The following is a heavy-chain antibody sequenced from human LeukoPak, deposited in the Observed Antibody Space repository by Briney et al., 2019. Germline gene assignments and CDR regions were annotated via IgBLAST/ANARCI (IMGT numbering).Heavy chain of an antibody. D-gene: IGHD3-3*01. Sequence: SETLSLTCAVYGGSFSGYNWRWIPQPPGKGLKWIGEINNSGSTNYNPSLKSRVTISVDTPKNQFSLKLSSVTAADTAVYYCARAALYDFWSGFRPYFDYWGQGTLVTVSS. V-gene: IGHV4-34*01. CDR3: ARAALYDFWSGFRPYFDY. J-gene: IGHJ4*02. CDR1: GGSFSGYN. CDR2: INNSGST.